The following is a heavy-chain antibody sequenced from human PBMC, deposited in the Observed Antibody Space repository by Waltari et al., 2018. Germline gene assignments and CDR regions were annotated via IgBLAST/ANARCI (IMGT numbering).Heavy chain of an antibody. CDR2: INYSGST. Sequence: QVQLQESGPGLVKPSETLSLTCTVSGGSISSYYWSWIRQPPGKGLEWIGYINYSGSTNHNPSLKSRVTISVDTSKNQFSLKLSSVTAADTAVYYCARERSGWIDYWGQGTLVTVSS. V-gene: IGHV4-59*01. J-gene: IGHJ4*02. CDR1: GGSISSYY. CDR3: ARERSGWIDY. D-gene: IGHD6-19*01.